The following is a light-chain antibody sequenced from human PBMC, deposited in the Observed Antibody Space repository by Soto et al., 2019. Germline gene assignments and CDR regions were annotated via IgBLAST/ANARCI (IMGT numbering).Light chain of an antibody. CDR2: GNT. J-gene: IGLJ3*02. Sequence: QSVLTKQPSVSGAPGQRVTISCTGSSSNIGSGYDVHWYQQLPGTAPKLLIYGNTNRPSGVPDRFSGSKSGTSASLAITGLQAEDEADYYCQSYASSLSDWVCGGGTMLTVL. CDR3: QSYASSLSDWV. V-gene: IGLV1-40*01. CDR1: SSNIGSGYD.